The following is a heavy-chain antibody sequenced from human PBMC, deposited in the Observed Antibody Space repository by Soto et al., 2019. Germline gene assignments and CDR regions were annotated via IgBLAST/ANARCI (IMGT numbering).Heavy chain of an antibody. J-gene: IGHJ6*02. CDR2: IYSSGST. CDR1: GGSVSGASISSTDYY. D-gene: IGHD3-16*01. CDR3: ARAGDRPNYHYYYGMDV. V-gene: IGHV4-30-4*01. Sequence: SETLSLTCTVSGGSVSGASISSTDYYWSWIRQPPGKGLEWIGYIYSSGSTYYNPSLMGRVTISVDTSKNQFSLKLSSLTAADTAVYYCARAGDRPNYHYYYGMDVWGQGTTVTVSS.